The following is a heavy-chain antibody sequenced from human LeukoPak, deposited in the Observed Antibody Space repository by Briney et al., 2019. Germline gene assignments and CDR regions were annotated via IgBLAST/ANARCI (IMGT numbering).Heavy chain of an antibody. J-gene: IGHJ3*01. CDR3: ARGGTGWYSAFDV. V-gene: IGHV5-51*01. D-gene: IGHD6-19*01. CDR1: GYSFTTHW. Sequence: GESLKISCKGSGYSFTTHWIGWVRQVPGQGLEWMGIFYSGESDTRYSPSFQGHVTISVDKSISTAYLQWSSLKASDTAIYYCARGGTGWYSAFDVWGPGTMVTVSS. CDR2: FYSGESDT.